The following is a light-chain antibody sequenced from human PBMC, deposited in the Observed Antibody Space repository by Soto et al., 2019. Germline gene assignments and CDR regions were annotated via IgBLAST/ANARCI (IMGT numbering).Light chain of an antibody. CDR3: QHYNTYSRT. CDR2: KAS. Sequence: EIQMTQSPSTLSASVGDRVTITCRASQSVSSWLGWFQQKPGKAPKLLIYKASSIESGVPSRFSGSGSGTEFTLTISSLEPDDFATYYCQHYNTYSRTFGQGTKVEIK. J-gene: IGKJ1*01. CDR1: QSVSSW. V-gene: IGKV1-5*03.